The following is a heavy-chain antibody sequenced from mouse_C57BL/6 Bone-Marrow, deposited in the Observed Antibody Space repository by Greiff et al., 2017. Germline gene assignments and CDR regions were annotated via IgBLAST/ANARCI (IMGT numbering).Heavy chain of an antibody. CDR1: GFTFSSYG. CDR3: SRGGSTLYYAMDY. V-gene: IGHV5-6*01. D-gene: IGHD5-1*01. CDR2: ISSGGSYT. Sequence: DVQLVESGGDLVKPGGSLKLSCAASGFTFSSYGMSWVRQTPDKRLDWVATISSGGSYTYYTDSVKGRFTISRDNAKNTLYLQMSSLKSEDTAMYYCSRGGSTLYYAMDYWGQGTSVTVSS. J-gene: IGHJ4*01.